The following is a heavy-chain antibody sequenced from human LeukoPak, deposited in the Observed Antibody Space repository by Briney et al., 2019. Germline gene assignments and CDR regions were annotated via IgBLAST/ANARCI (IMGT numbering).Heavy chain of an antibody. CDR1: GYTFTSYD. CDR3: AGCSGYYGGCDY. CDR2: MNPNSGNT. Sequence: ASVKVSCKASGYTFTSYDINWVRQATGQGLEWMGWMNPNSGNTGYAQKFQGRVTITRNTSISTAYMELSSLRSEDTAVYYCAGCSGYYGGCDYWGQGTLVTVSS. V-gene: IGHV1-8*03. J-gene: IGHJ4*02. D-gene: IGHD3-22*01.